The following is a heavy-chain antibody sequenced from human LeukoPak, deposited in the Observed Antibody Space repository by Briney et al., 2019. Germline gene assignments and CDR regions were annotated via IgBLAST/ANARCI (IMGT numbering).Heavy chain of an antibody. CDR3: TRDTDGSLDY. J-gene: IGHJ4*02. D-gene: IGHD1-26*01. V-gene: IGHV3-48*03. Sequence: PGGSLRLSCAASGFTFSSYEMNWVRQAPGKGLEWVSYISNSGSAMYYAESVKGRFTISRDNAKNSLYLQMNSLRAEDTAVYYCTRDTDGSLDYWGQGILVTVAS. CDR2: ISNSGSAM. CDR1: GFTFSSYE.